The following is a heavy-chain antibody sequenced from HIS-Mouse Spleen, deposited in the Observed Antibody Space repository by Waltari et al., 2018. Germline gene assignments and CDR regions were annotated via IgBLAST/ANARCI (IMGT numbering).Heavy chain of an antibody. Sequence: EVQLVESGGGLVQPGGSLRLSCAAAGCTVSSNYISWVRQAPGTGLECVSVIYSGGSTYYSDSVKGRFTISRDNSKNTLYLQMNSLGAEDTAVYYCARELNYWGQGTLVTVSS. V-gene: IGHV3-66*01. J-gene: IGHJ4*02. CDR1: GCTVSSNY. CDR2: IYSGGST. CDR3: ARELNY.